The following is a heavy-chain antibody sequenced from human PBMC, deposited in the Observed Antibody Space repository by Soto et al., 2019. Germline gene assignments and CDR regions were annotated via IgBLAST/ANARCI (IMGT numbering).Heavy chain of an antibody. CDR3: ATEVLGYCSGGSCNWFEP. CDR2: FDPEDGET. CDR1: GYTLTELS. J-gene: IGHJ5*02. D-gene: IGHD2-15*01. V-gene: IGHV1-24*01. Sequence: ASVKVSCKVSGYTLTELSMHWVRQAPGKGLEWMGGFDPEDGETIYAQKFQGRVTMTEDTSTDTAYMELSSLRSEYTAVYYCATEVLGYCSGGSCNWFEPWGQRTLVTVSS.